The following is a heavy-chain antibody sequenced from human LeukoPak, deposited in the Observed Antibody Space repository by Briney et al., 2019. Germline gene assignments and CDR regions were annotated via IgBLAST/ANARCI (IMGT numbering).Heavy chain of an antibody. J-gene: IGHJ4*02. CDR3: ATYKHQLRTVYFDY. D-gene: IGHD1-1*01. CDR1: GFTFSSYW. Sequence: GSLRLSCAASGFTFSSYWMSWVRQAPGKGLEWVANIKQDGSDKNYVDSVKGRFTISKDNAKNLLSLEMNGLRAEDTAVYYCATYKHQLRTVYFDYWGQGTLVTASS. V-gene: IGHV3-7*02. CDR2: IKQDGSDK.